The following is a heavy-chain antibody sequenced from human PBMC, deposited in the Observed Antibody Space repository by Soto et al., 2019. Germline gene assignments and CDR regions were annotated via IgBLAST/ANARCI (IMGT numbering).Heavy chain of an antibody. Sequence: QVQLVQSGAEVKKPGASVKVSCKASGYTFTSYYMHWVRQAPGQGLEWMGIINPSGGSTSYAQKFQGRVTMTRDPATSTVDMELSSLRSEDTAVYYCAREVERGYSYGYLEYWGQGTLVTVSS. D-gene: IGHD5-18*01. CDR3: AREVERGYSYGYLEY. J-gene: IGHJ4*02. CDR2: INPSGGST. V-gene: IGHV1-46*01. CDR1: GYTFTSYY.